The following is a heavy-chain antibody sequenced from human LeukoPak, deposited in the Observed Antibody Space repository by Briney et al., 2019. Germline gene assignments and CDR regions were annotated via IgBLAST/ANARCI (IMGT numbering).Heavy chain of an antibody. D-gene: IGHD1-26*01. J-gene: IGHJ6*03. V-gene: IGHV4-61*02. CDR2: FFATGSS. Sequence: PSETLSLTCTVSGGSINSGNYYWTWIRQPAGKGLEWIGRFFATGSSSSSHNPSLSGRASISVDTSKNQFSLQLSSVTAADSVVYFCARGIVSPRFYDYMDVWGKGTTVTVSS. CDR1: GGSINSGNYY. CDR3: ARGIVSPRFYDYMDV.